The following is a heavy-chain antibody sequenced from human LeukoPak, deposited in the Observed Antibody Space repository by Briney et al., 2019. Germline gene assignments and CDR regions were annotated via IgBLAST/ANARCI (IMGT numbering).Heavy chain of an antibody. D-gene: IGHD1-1*01. V-gene: IGHV4-61*02. CDR1: GGSISSGSYY. CDR3: AREERNVYYYYMDV. Sequence: SETLSLTCTVSGGSISSGSYYWSWIRQPAGKGLVWIGRIYTSGSTNYNPSLKSRVTISVDTSKNQFSLKLSSVTAADTAVYYCAREERNVYYYYMDVWGKGTTVTVSS. CDR2: IYTSGST. J-gene: IGHJ6*03.